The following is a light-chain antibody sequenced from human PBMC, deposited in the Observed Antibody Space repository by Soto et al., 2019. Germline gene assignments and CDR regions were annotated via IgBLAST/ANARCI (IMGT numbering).Light chain of an antibody. CDR3: QQYNNWPPLT. Sequence: EIVMTQSPAPLSVSPGERATLSCRASQRVSSTLAWYQQKPGQAPRLLIYGASTRATGIPARFSGSGSGTEFTLTISSLQSEDFAVYYCQQYNNWPPLTFGGGTKVEIK. CDR2: GAS. J-gene: IGKJ4*01. V-gene: IGKV3-15*01. CDR1: QRVSST.